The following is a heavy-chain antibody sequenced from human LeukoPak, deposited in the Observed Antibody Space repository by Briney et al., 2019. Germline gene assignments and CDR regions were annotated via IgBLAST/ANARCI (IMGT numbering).Heavy chain of an antibody. CDR1: GFTFSSYA. CDR3: ARGVTMGRTEHAFDI. V-gene: IGHV3-64*04. CDR2: ISSNGGST. Sequence: GGSLRLSCSASGFTFSSYAMHWVRQAPGKGLEYVSAISSNGGSTYYADSVKGRFTISRDNSKNTPYLQMSSLRAEDTAVYYCARGVTMGRTEHAFDIWGQGTMVTVSS. D-gene: IGHD4-11*01. J-gene: IGHJ3*02.